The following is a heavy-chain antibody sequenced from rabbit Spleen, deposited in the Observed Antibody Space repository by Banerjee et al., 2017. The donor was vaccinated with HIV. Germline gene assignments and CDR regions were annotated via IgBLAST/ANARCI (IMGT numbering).Heavy chain of an antibody. CDR3: ARSYTGKAITSLNL. Sequence: QSLEESGGDLVKPGASLTLTCTASGFSFSSSDYMCWVRQAPGKGLEWISCIAGSSSGFTYSATWAKGRFTCSKASSTTVTLQMTSLTAADTATYFCARSYTGKAITSLNLWGPGTLVTVS. J-gene: IGHJ4*01. V-gene: IGHV1S40*01. D-gene: IGHD4-2*01. CDR2: IAGSSSGFT. CDR1: GFSFSSSDY.